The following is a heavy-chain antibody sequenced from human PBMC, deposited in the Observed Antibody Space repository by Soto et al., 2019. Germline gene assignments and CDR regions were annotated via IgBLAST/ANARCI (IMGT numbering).Heavy chain of an antibody. D-gene: IGHD4-17*01. Sequence: EVQLVESGGGLVQPGGSLRLSCAASGFTFSSFWMHWVRQAPGKGLEWVSRASPDGTSTSYADSVKGRFTISRDNAKNTLYMQMNSLSAEDTAVYYCTRHGSGDYFLFDPWGQGTLVTVSS. CDR2: ASPDGTST. V-gene: IGHV3-74*01. CDR3: TRHGSGDYFLFDP. J-gene: IGHJ5*02. CDR1: GFTFSSFW.